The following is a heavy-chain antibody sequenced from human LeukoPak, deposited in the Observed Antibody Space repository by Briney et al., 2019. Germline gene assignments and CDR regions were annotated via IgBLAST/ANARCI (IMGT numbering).Heavy chain of an antibody. V-gene: IGHV3-30*18. D-gene: IGHD3-10*01. Sequence: GGSLRLSCAASGFTFSSYGMHWVRQAPGKGLEWVAVISYDGSNKYYADSVKGRFTISRDNSKNTLYLQMNSLRAEDTAVYYCAKDTIWFGELFLFDYWGQGTLVTVSS. J-gene: IGHJ4*02. CDR1: GFTFSSYG. CDR3: AKDTIWFGELFLFDY. CDR2: ISYDGSNK.